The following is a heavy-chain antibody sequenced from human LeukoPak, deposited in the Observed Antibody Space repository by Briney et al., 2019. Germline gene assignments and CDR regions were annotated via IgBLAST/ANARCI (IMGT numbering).Heavy chain of an antibody. CDR3: AALYYFDY. V-gene: IGHV3-30-3*01. Sequence: PGRSLRLSCAASGFTFSSYAMRWVRQAPGKGLEWVAVISYDGSNKYYADSVKGRFTISRDNSKNTLYLQMNSLRAEDTAVYYCAALYYFDYWGQGTLVTVSS. D-gene: IGHD2-15*01. CDR2: ISYDGSNK. J-gene: IGHJ4*02. CDR1: GFTFSSYA.